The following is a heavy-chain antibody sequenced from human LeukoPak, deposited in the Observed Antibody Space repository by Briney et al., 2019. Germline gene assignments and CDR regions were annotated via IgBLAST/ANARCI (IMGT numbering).Heavy chain of an antibody. CDR2: ILSTAPI. CDR3: ARRDTAVATIDY. V-gene: IGHV3-69-1*01. J-gene: IGHJ4*02. CDR1: GFTFSSYS. Sequence: GGSLRLSCAVSGFTFSSYSMHWVRQTPEKGGEWISYILSTAPIYYAASVKGRFTVSRDNAKNSLYLQMNSLRAEDTAVYYCARRDTAVATIDYWGQGTLVTVSS. D-gene: IGHD5-18*01.